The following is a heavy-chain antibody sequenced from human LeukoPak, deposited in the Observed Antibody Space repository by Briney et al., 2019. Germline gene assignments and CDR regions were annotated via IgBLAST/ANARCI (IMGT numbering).Heavy chain of an antibody. CDR2: ISSNEGTT. D-gene: IGHD1-14*01. Sequence: PGGSLRLSCEASGFSFSNYALHWVRQAPGKGLEYVSAISSNEGTTYYANSLKGRSTISRDNSTNTLYLQMGSLRAEDMAVYYCARVAPDMDRALDIWGQGTSVTVSS. V-gene: IGHV3-64*01. CDR1: GFSFSNYA. J-gene: IGHJ3*02. CDR3: ARVAPDMDRALDI.